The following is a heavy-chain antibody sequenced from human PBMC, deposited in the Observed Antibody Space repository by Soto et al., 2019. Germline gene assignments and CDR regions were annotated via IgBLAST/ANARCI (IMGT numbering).Heavy chain of an antibody. D-gene: IGHD3-22*01. Sequence: GASVKVSCKASGYTFTSYGISWVRQAPGQGLEWMGWISAYNGNTNYAQKLQGRVTMTTDTSTSTAYMELRSLRSDDTAVYYCARDLTPPYYYDSSADYWGQGTLVTVSS. V-gene: IGHV1-18*01. CDR3: ARDLTPPYYYDSSADY. CDR1: GYTFTSYG. J-gene: IGHJ4*02. CDR2: ISAYNGNT.